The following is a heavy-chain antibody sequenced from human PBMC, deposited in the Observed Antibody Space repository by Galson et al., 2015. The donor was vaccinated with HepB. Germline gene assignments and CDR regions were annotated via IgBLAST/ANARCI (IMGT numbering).Heavy chain of an antibody. CDR3: ASIAVAGRSDY. CDR1: GGTFSSYA. Sequence: SVKVSCKASGGTFSSYAISWVRQAPGQGLEWMGGIIPIFGTANYAQKFQGRVTITADKSTSTAYMELSSLRSEDTAVYYCASIAVAGRSDYWGQGTLVTVSS. D-gene: IGHD6-19*01. CDR2: IIPIFGTA. V-gene: IGHV1-69*06. J-gene: IGHJ4*02.